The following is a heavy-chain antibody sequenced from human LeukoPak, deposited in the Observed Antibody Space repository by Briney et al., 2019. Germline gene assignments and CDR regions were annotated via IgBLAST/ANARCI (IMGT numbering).Heavy chain of an antibody. CDR1: GGSFSAYY. D-gene: IGHD2-2*01. CDR2: INHSGST. V-gene: IGHV4-34*01. Sequence: SETLSLTCTVYGGSFSAYYWSWSRQPPGKGLEWIGEINHSGSTNYNPSLKSRVTMSVDTSKNQFSLKLSSVTAADTAVYFCGRLDIVVVPASIPAVGFDPWGQGTLVTVSS. J-gene: IGHJ5*02. CDR3: GRLDIVVVPASIPAVGFDP.